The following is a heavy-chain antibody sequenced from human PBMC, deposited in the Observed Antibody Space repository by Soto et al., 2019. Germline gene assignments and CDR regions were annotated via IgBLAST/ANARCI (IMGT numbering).Heavy chain of an antibody. J-gene: IGHJ3*02. V-gene: IGHV4-39*01. CDR2: IYYSGST. D-gene: IGHD2-2*01. Sequence: SETLSLTCTVSGGSISSSSYYWGWIRQPPGKGLEWIGSIYYSGSTYYNPSLKSRVTISVDTSKNQFSLKLSSVTAADTAVYYCARLPRVVVVPAGAFDIWGQGTMVTVSS. CDR1: GGSISSSSYY. CDR3: ARLPRVVVVPAGAFDI.